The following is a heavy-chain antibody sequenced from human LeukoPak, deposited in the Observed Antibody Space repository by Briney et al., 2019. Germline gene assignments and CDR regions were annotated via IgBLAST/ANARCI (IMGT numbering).Heavy chain of an antibody. J-gene: IGHJ4*02. CDR3: ASWESYTAMGKYYFDY. D-gene: IGHD5-18*01. CDR2: INPSGGST. Sequence: ASVKVSCKASGYTFTSYYMHWVRQAPGQGLEWMGIINPSGGSTSYAQKFQGRVTMTRDMSTSTVYMELSSLGSEDTAVYYCASWESYTAMGKYYFDYWGQGTLVTVSS. V-gene: IGHV1-46*01. CDR1: GYTFTSYY.